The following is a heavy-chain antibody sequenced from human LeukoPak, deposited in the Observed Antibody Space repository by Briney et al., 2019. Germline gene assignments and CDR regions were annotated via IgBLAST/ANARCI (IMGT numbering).Heavy chain of an antibody. V-gene: IGHV1-2*02. CDR1: GYPFIDYY. D-gene: IGHD1-14*01. Sequence: ASVKVSCKASGYPFIDYYMHWVRQAPGQGLEWMGWINPNSGGTNYVQKFQGRVTMTRDTSINTAYMELSRLRSVDTAVYYCARAKTSAAFEYFHHWGQGTLVTVSS. CDR2: INPNSGGT. CDR3: ARAKTSAAFEYFHH. J-gene: IGHJ1*01.